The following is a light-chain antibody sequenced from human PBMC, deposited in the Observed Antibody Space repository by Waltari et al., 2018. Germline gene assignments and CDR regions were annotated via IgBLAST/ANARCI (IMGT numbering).Light chain of an antibody. CDR1: SSDVGGYNF. Sequence: QSALTQPPSASASPGQSVTLSCTGPSSDVGGYNFVSWYQHHPGKAPRLIIYEVSERPSGVPDRFSGSKSGNTASLTVSGLQAEDEADYYCSSYVANNNPVFGGGTKLTVL. CDR3: SSYVANNNPV. J-gene: IGLJ2*01. CDR2: EVS. V-gene: IGLV2-8*01.